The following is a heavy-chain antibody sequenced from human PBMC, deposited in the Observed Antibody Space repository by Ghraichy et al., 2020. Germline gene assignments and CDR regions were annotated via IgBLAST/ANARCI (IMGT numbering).Heavy chain of an antibody. CDR2: ISSSSSYI. CDR3: ARSSSIVGAFDAFDI. D-gene: IGHD1-26*01. CDR1: GFTFSSYS. Sequence: GGSLRLSCAASGFTFSSYSMNWVRQAPGKGLEWVSSISSSSSYIYYADSVKGRFTISRDNAKNSLYLQMNSLRAEDTAVYYCARSSSIVGAFDAFDIWGQGTMVTVSS. V-gene: IGHV3-21*01. J-gene: IGHJ3*02.